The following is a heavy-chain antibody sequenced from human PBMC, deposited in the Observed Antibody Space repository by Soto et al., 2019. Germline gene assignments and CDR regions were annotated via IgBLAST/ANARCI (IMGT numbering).Heavy chain of an antibody. CDR1: GGSFSVHY. CDR2: INHSGST. J-gene: IGHJ4*02. Sequence: PSETLSVSCAFYGGSFSVHYWSRIRQPPGTGLQWTGQINHSGSTNSNPSRKRRVTISVDTSKNQCSLKLSSVTAADTAVYYCARGISMILEVQRDALDKYYFDSWGQGTMVTVSS. CDR3: ARGISMILEVQRDALDKYYFDS. V-gene: IGHV4-34*01. D-gene: IGHD3-10*01.